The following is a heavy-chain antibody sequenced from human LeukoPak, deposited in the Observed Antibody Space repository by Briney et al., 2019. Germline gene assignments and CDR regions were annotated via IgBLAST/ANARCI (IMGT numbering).Heavy chain of an antibody. CDR3: AKRVPDY. D-gene: IGHD1-1*01. CDR1: GFTFSSYG. J-gene: IGHJ4*02. CDR2: ISYDGSNK. V-gene: IGHV3-30*18. Sequence: GRSLRLFCAASGFTFSSYGMHWVRQAPGKGLEWVAVISYDGSNKYYADSVKGRFTISRDNSKNTLYLQMNSLRAEDTAVYYCAKRVPDYWGQGTLVTVSS.